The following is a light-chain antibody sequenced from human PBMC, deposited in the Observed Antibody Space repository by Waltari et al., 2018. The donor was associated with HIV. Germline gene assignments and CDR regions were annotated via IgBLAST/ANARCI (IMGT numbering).Light chain of an antibody. CDR3: NSRDSSGNRVL. V-gene: IGLV3-19*01. CDR1: SLRSYY. J-gene: IGLJ2*01. Sequence: SSELTQDPAVSVALAQKVTITCQGDSLRSYYANWYQQKPGQAPVLVLYGKNNRPSGTPDRFSGSSPGNTASLTITGAQAEDEADYYCNSRDSSGNRVLFGGGTKLTVL. CDR2: GKN.